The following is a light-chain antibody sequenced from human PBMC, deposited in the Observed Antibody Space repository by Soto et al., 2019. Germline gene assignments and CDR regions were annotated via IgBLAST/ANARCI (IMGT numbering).Light chain of an antibody. CDR1: SSDVGAYNY. CDR2: EVT. V-gene: IGLV2-8*01. J-gene: IGLJ3*02. Sequence: QSALTQPPSASGSPGQSVTISCTGTSSDVGAYNYVSWYQQYPGKAPKLMIYEVTKRPSGVPDRFSGSKSDKTASLTVSGLQSEDEADYYCPSYAGSNIWVFGGGTKVTVL. CDR3: PSYAGSNIWV.